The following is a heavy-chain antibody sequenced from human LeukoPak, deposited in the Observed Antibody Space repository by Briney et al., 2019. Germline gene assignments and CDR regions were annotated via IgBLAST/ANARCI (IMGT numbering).Heavy chain of an antibody. D-gene: IGHD2-15*01. CDR3: ARFRPSGGFDI. V-gene: IGHV7-4-1*02. CDR1: GYTFTSYY. CDR2: INTDTGTP. J-gene: IGHJ3*02. Sequence: ASVKVSCKASGYTFTSYYMHWVRQAPGQGLEWMGWINTDTGTPVYAQDFTGRFVFSLDTSVTTAYLQISSLKAEDTAVYYCARFRPSGGFDIWGQGTMVTVSS.